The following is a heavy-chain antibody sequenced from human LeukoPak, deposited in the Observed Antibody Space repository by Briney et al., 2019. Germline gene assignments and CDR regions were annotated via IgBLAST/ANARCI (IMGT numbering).Heavy chain of an antibody. CDR2: ISSGGGST. V-gene: IGHV3-23*01. Sequence: GGSLRLSCAASGFTFSGFAMSWIRQAPGKGLEWVSTISSGGGSTYYADSVKGRFTISRDNSKNTLFLQMNSLRAEDTAVYYCAKAAGLSTVTTYGYWGQGTLVTVSS. CDR1: GFTFSGFA. D-gene: IGHD4-17*01. J-gene: IGHJ4*02. CDR3: AKAAGLSTVTTYGY.